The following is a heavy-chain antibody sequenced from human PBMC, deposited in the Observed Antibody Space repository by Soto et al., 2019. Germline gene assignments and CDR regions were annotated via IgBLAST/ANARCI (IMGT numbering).Heavy chain of an antibody. Sequence: GASVKVSCKASGYTFTSYAMHWVRQAPGQRLEWMGWINAGNGNTKYSQKFQGRVTITRDTSASTAYMELSSLRSEDTAVYYCARDYDFWSGGGYYYYGMDVWGQGTTVTVSS. CDR1: GYTFTSYA. CDR2: INAGNGNT. D-gene: IGHD3-3*01. CDR3: ARDYDFWSGGGYYYYGMDV. J-gene: IGHJ6*02. V-gene: IGHV1-3*01.